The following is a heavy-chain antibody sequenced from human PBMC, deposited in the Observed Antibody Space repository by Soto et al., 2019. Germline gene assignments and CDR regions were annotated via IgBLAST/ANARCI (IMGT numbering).Heavy chain of an antibody. CDR1: GFTFSSFA. J-gene: IGHJ6*02. CDR2: ISGSGGST. D-gene: IGHD5-18*01. CDR3: AKCDRDDIIQHYVGGNYYYYDINV. Sequence: AGWSLRLSCAASGFTFSSFAMSWVRHAPGKWLDWVSAISGSGGSTYSADSVKGRFTVSRDNSKNTLYLQMHSLRAEDAAIFYCAKCDRDDIIQHYVGGNYYYYDINVWGQGTRVIVSS. V-gene: IGHV3-23*01.